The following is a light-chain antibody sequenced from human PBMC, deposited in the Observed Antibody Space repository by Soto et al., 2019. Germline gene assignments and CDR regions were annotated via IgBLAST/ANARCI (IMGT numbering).Light chain of an antibody. CDR2: EVS. CDR3: SSYTGSSTRYV. J-gene: IGLJ1*01. Sequence: QSALTQPASVSGSPGQSITISCTGTSSDVGGYNFVSWYQQYPGKAPKLMVYEVSNRPSGVSNRFFGSKSGNTASLTISGLQAEDESDYYCSSYTGSSTRYVFGTWTKVTVL. CDR1: SSDVGGYNF. V-gene: IGLV2-14*01.